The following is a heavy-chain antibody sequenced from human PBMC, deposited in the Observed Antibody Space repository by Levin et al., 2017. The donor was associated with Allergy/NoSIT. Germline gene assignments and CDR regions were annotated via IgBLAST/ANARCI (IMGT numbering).Heavy chain of an antibody. J-gene: IGHJ4*02. CDR3: ARDPDEYGSGNYYFDY. D-gene: IGHD3-10*01. CDR2: ISAYNGNT. CDR1: GYTFTSYG. V-gene: IGHV1-18*01. Sequence: GESLKISCKASGYTFTSYGITWVRQAPGQGLEWMGWISAYNGNTNYAQKLQGRVTMTTDTSTSTAYMELRSLRSDDTAVYYCARDPDEYGSGNYYFDYWGQGTLVTVSS.